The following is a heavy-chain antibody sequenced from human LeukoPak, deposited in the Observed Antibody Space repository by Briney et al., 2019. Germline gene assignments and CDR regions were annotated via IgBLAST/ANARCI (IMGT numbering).Heavy chain of an antibody. Sequence: PGGSLRLSCAASGFTFSRIAMSWVRQAPGKGLEWVSGISGSGGRDSTYYADSVKGRFTISRDKSKNTVYLEMNSLRAEDTAVYYCAKGYSEYTSSWFDYWGRGTLVTVSS. D-gene: IGHD6-13*01. CDR2: ISGSGGRDST. J-gene: IGHJ4*02. CDR1: GFTFSRIA. CDR3: AKGYSEYTSSWFDY. V-gene: IGHV3-23*01.